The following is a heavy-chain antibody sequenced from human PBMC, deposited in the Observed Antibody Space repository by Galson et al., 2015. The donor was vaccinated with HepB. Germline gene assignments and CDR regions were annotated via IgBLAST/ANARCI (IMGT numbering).Heavy chain of an antibody. CDR2: ISAHDDAT. D-gene: IGHD3-16*01. Sequence: SVKVSCKASGNTFINFVINWVRQAPGQGLEWLGWISAHDDATNYASKFRDRVTMTTDTSTNTADLEVRSLRSDDTAVYFCAGGLEGRNSEVDCWGQGTLVIVSS. J-gene: IGHJ4*02. CDR3: AGGLEGRNSEVDC. V-gene: IGHV1-18*01. CDR1: GNTFINFV.